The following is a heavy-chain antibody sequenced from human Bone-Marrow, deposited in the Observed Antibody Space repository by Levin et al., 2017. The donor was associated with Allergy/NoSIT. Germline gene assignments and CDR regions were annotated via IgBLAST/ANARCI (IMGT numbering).Heavy chain of an antibody. J-gene: IGHJ5*02. CDR2: IKSKTDGGTT. Sequence: PGESLKISCAASGFTFSNAWMSWVRQAPGKGLEWVGRIKSKTDGGTTDYAAPVKGRFTISRDDSKNTLYLQMNSLKTEDTAVYYCTTDITMVRGVIITRWFDPWGQGTLVTVSS. D-gene: IGHD3-10*01. CDR3: TTDITMVRGVIITRWFDP. CDR1: GFTFSNAW. V-gene: IGHV3-15*01.